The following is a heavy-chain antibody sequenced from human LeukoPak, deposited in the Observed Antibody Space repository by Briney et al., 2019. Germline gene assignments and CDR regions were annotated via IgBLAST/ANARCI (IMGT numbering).Heavy chain of an antibody. CDR1: GYTFTGYY. V-gene: IGHV1-2*02. CDR3: ARAPYIIMVRGVIWFDP. J-gene: IGHJ5*02. Sequence: ASVTVSCKASGYTFTGYYIHWVRQAPGQGLEWMGWINPNGGGTNYAQKFQGRVTMTRATSISTAYMELSRLRSDDTAVYYCARAPYIIMVRGVIWFDPWGQGTLVTVSS. D-gene: IGHD3-10*01. CDR2: INPNGGGT.